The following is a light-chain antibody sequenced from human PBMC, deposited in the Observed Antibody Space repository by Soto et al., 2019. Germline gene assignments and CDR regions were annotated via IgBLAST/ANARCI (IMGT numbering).Light chain of an antibody. V-gene: IGKV1-5*01. J-gene: IGKJ1*01. CDR3: QHYNTHSQT. CDR2: DAS. CDR1: QSISSL. Sequence: DIQMTQSPSTLSASVGDRVTITCRASQSISSLLAWYQLKPGAAPKLLIYDASTLGTGVPTRFSGSGFQTEFTLTINALQPDDFATYFWQHYNTHSQTFGQGTRVDIE.